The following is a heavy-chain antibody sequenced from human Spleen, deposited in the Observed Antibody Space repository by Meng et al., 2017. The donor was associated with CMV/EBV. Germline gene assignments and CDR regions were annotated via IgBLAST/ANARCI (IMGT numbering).Heavy chain of an antibody. CDR3: ARGPYYNFWSGSSLAAFDI. V-gene: IGHV1-18*01. CDR1: GYTLRSYG. Sequence: ASVKVSCKASGYTLRSYGISWLRQAPGQVLECMALITTNSDNTHYAQRFQDRVTMTTDTSTNTAYMELRSLRSDDTAVYYCARGPYYNFWSGSSLAAFDIWGQGTMVTVSS. J-gene: IGHJ3*02. D-gene: IGHD3-3*01. CDR2: ITTNSDNT.